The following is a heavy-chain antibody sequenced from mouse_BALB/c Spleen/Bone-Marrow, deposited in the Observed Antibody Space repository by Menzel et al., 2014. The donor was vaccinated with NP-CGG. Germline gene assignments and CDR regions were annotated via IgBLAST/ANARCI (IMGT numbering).Heavy chain of an antibody. J-gene: IGHJ2*01. D-gene: IGHD1-2*01. CDR2: IDPANGNT. CDR3: ARYRLGTYFDY. CDR1: GFNIKDTY. V-gene: IGHV14-3*02. Sequence: EVKLMESGAELVKPGALVKLSCTASGFNIKDTYMHWVKRRPEQGLEWIGGIDPANGNTKYDPKFQGKATITADTSSNTAYLQLSSLTSEDTAVYYCARYRLGTYFDYWGQGTTHTVSS.